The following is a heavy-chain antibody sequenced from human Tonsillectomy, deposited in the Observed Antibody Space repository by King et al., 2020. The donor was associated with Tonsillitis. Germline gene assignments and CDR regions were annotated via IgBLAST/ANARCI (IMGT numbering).Heavy chain of an antibody. CDR1: GVSCSTYA. CDR3: AKCPYDFWSGGLYYAMDV. Sequence: VQLVESGGGLVQPGGSLRLSCAASGVSCSTYAMTCVRQAPGKGLEWVSCMSGAGAGTYHADAVKGRFTISRDNSKNTRYLQMNSLRAEDTAGSYCAKCPYDFWSGGLYYAMDVWGQGTTVTVSS. D-gene: IGHD3-3*01. J-gene: IGHJ6*02. V-gene: IGHV3-23*04. CDR2: MSGAGAGT.